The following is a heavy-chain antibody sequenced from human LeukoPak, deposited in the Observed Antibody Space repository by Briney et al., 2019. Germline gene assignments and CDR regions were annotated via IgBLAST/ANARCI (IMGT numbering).Heavy chain of an antibody. CDR3: ARDILNPHIVVGNWFDP. V-gene: IGHV1-46*01. D-gene: IGHD2-21*01. Sequence: ASVKVSCKASGYTFTSYYMHWVRQAPGQGLEWMGIINPSGGSTSYAQKFQGRVTMTRDTSTSTAYMELRSLRSDDTAVYYCARDILNPHIVVGNWFDPWGQGTLVTVSS. J-gene: IGHJ5*02. CDR1: GYTFTSYY. CDR2: INPSGGST.